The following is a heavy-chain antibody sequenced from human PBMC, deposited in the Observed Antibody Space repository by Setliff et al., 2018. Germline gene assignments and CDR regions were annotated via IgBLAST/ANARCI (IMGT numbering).Heavy chain of an antibody. CDR3: ARVVGSGGNGGHWYFDL. V-gene: IGHV1-18*01. D-gene: IGHD2-15*01. CDR2: ISAYNGNT. Sequence: ASVKVSCKASGYTFTSYGISWVRQAPGQGLEWMGWISAYNGNTNYAQKLQGRVTMTTDTSTSTAYMELKSLRSDDTAVYYCARVVGSGGNGGHWYFDLWGRGTLVTVSS. J-gene: IGHJ2*01. CDR1: GYTFTSYG.